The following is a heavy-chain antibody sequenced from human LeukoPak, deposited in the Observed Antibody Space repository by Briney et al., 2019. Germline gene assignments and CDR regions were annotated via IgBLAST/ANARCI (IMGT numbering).Heavy chain of an antibody. V-gene: IGHV4-38-2*02. Sequence: SETLSLTCTVSGYSISSGYYWGWIRQPPGKGLEWIGSIYHSGSTNYNPSLKSRVTISVDTSKNQFSLKLSSVTAADTAVYYCARSPLVVRGVRYYYYGMDVWGQGTTVTVSS. CDR1: GYSISSGYY. D-gene: IGHD3-10*01. J-gene: IGHJ6*02. CDR2: IYHSGST. CDR3: ARSPLVVRGVRYYYYGMDV.